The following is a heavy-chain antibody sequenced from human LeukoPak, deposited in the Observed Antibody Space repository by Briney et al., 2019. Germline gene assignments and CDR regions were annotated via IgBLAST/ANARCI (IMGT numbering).Heavy chain of an antibody. J-gene: IGHJ6*02. V-gene: IGHV3-33*01. D-gene: IGHD4-11*01. CDR1: GFTISRHG. CDR3: ARDGYSNYYYGMDF. Sequence: GGSLRLSCAASGFTISRHGMHWVRQAPGKGLEWVAVIYSDGSKTFYVDSVKGRFTISRDISKNTLYLQMNSLRVGDTAVYYCARDGYSNYYYGMDFWGQGTMVTVSS. CDR2: IYSDGSKT.